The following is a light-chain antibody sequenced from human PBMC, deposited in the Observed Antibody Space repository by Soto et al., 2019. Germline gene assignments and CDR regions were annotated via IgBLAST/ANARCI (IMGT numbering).Light chain of an antibody. CDR2: GAS. CDR1: HSVSSSY. V-gene: IGKV3-20*01. Sequence: EIVLTQSPGTLSLSPGERATLSCRASHSVSSSYLAWFQQKSGQAPRLLIYGASTRATGIPARFSGSGSGTDFTLSISRLEPEDFAVYYCQQYGSSSFTFGPGTKVEIK. J-gene: IGKJ3*01. CDR3: QQYGSSSFT.